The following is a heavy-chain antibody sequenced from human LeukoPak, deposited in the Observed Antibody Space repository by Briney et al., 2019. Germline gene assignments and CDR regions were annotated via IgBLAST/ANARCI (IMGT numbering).Heavy chain of an antibody. J-gene: IGHJ4*02. CDR3: ASSTNSGRNGGYFDY. D-gene: IGHD1-26*01. Sequence: SVKVSCKASGGTFSSYAISWVRQAPGQGLEWMGGIIPIFGTANYAQKFQGRVTITTDESTSTAYMELSSLRSEDTAVYYCASSTNSGRNGGYFDYWGQGTLVTVSS. CDR1: GGTFSSYA. CDR2: IIPIFGTA. V-gene: IGHV1-69*05.